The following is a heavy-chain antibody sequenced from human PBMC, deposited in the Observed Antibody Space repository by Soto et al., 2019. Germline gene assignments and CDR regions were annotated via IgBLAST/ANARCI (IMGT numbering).Heavy chain of an antibody. Sequence: EVQLVESGGGLIQPGGSLRLSCAASGFSVSSNYMSWVRQAPGKGLECVSLIYSGGRTYYADSVKGRFTISRDNSKNTLYLQMNSPRAEDTAVYYSVSHPSGAYWCQGTLVTVSS. CDR1: GFSVSSNY. CDR2: IYSGGRT. D-gene: IGHD3-10*01. V-gene: IGHV3-53*01. CDR3: VSHPSGAY. J-gene: IGHJ4*02.